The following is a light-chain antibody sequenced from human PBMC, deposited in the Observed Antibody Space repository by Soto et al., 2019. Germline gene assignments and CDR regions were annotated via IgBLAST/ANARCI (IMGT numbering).Light chain of an antibody. CDR1: QSISSW. Sequence: DIQMTQSPSTLSASVGDRVTITCRASQSISSWLAWYQQKPGKAPKLLIYKASSLESGVPSRFSGGGSGTEFTLTISSLQPDDFATYYCQQYTSWTFGQGTTVEIK. J-gene: IGKJ1*01. CDR2: KAS. CDR3: QQYTSWT. V-gene: IGKV1-5*03.